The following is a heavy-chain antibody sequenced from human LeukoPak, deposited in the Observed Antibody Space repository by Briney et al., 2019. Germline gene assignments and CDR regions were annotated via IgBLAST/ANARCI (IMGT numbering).Heavy chain of an antibody. CDR2: ISSSGSTI. J-gene: IGHJ4*02. CDR1: GFTFSSYE. Sequence: GGSLRLSCAASGFTFSSYEMNWVRQAPGKGLEWVSYISSSGSTIYYADSVKGRFTISRDNAKNSLYLQMNSLRAEDTAVYYCARGGYSSSWYAYWGQGTLVTVSS. D-gene: IGHD6-13*01. CDR3: ARGGYSSSWYAY. V-gene: IGHV3-48*03.